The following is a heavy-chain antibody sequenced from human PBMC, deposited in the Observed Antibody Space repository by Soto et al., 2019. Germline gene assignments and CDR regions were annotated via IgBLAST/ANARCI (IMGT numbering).Heavy chain of an antibody. CDR2: IYYSGRT. V-gene: IGHV4-30-4*01. D-gene: IGHD6-6*01. CDR1: CGSIRRGFYF. Sequence: SENPSPPCTVSCGSIRRGFYFWGWIRPPPGKGLEWIGYIYYSGRTAYNPSLKSRIIISIDTSKNQFSLSLNSLNAADTAVYYCAGELSDSPEYFDFWGLGTLVTVSS. CDR3: AGELSDSPEYFDF. J-gene: IGHJ4*02.